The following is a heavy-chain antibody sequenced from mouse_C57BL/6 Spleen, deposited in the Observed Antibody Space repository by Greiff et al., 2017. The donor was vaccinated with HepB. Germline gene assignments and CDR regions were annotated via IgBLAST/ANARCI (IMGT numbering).Heavy chain of an antibody. J-gene: IGHJ2*01. V-gene: IGHV1-39*01. CDR1: GYSFTDYN. CDR3: ARSDYGSSFDY. CDR2: INPNYGTT. Sequence: VQLQQSGPELVKPGASVKISCKASGYSFTDYNMNWVQQSNGKSLEWIGVINPNYGTTSYNQKFKGKATLTVDQSTITAYMQLNSLTSEDSAVDYCARSDYGSSFDYWGQGTTLTVSS. D-gene: IGHD1-1*01.